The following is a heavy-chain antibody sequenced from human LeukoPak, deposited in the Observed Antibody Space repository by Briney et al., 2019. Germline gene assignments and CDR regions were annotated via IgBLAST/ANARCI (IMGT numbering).Heavy chain of an antibody. D-gene: IGHD3-16*01. J-gene: IGHJ4*02. CDR2: INPDGGST. CDR1: GYTFTSYW. Sequence: ASVKVSCKASGYTFTSYWIQWVRQAPGQGLEWMGLINPDGGSTAYAHRFQGRVIMTRDTSTSTAYMDLSSLRSDDTAVYYCGRESLGYFDYWGQGTLVTVSS. V-gene: IGHV1-46*01. CDR3: GRESLGYFDY.